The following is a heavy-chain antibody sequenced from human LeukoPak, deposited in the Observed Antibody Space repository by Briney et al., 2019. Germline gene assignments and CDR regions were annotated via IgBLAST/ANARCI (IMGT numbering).Heavy chain of an antibody. CDR1: EYSFTSYW. V-gene: IGHV5-51*01. CDR3: ARLRGTTFDFDY. J-gene: IGHJ4*02. Sequence: GESLKISCKGSEYSFTSYWIGWVRQMPGKGLEWMGIIFPGDSDTRYRPSFQGQVTISVDKSISTAYLQWSSLEASDTAMYYCARLRGTTFDFDYWGQGTLVTVSS. CDR2: IFPGDSDT. D-gene: IGHD1-1*01.